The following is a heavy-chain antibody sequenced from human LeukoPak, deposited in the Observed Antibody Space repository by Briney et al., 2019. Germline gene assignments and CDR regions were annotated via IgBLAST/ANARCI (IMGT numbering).Heavy chain of an antibody. CDR2: IRSDGSST. CDR1: GFTFSNYW. V-gene: IGHV3-74*01. J-gene: IGHJ4*02. CDR3: ARGYYFDSSVDNLLWDF. D-gene: IGHD3-22*01. Sequence: PGGSLRLSGAASGFTFSNYWMHWVRQGPGKGLVWVTRIRSDGSSTDYADSVKGRFTISRDNAKNTLYLQMNSLRAEDTAVYYCARGYYFDSSVDNLLWDFWGQGTLVTVSS.